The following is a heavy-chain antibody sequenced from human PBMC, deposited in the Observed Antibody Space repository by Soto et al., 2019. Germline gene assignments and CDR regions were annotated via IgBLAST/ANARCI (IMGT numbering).Heavy chain of an antibody. J-gene: IGHJ4*02. Sequence: SVKVSCKASGGTFSSYAISWVRQAPGQGLEWMGGIIPIFGTANYAQKFQGRVTITADESTSTAYMELSSLRSEDTAVYYCASQLRFLEWLGDYWGQGTLVTVSS. CDR1: GGTFSSYA. CDR2: IIPIFGTA. CDR3: ASQLRFLEWLGDY. D-gene: IGHD3-3*01. V-gene: IGHV1-69*13.